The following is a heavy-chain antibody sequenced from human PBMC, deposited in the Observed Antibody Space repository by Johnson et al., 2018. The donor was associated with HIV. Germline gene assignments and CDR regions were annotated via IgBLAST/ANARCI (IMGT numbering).Heavy chain of an antibody. CDR3: ASQVRGLRLGVDAFDI. CDR2: ISGSGVST. D-gene: IGHD3-16*01. CDR1: GFTFSNFA. Sequence: VQLVESGGGLVQPGGSLRLSCAASGFTFSNFAMNWVRQAPGKGLEWVSVISGSGVSTYYADSVKGRFTISRDNSKNTLYLQMNSLRAEDTAVYFCASQVRGLRLGVDAFDIWGQGTMVTVSS. J-gene: IGHJ3*02. V-gene: IGHV3-23*04.